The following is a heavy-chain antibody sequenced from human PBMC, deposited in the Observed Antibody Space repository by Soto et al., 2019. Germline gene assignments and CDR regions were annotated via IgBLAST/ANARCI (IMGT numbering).Heavy chain of an antibody. V-gene: IGHV3-9*01. D-gene: IGHD6-6*01. CDR1: GFIFNHYA. J-gene: IGHJ3*02. CDR3: ARSSGGAFDT. CDR2: ISWNSGDT. Sequence: GGSLRLSCAASGFIFNHYAMYWVRQAPGQGLEWVSGISWNSGDTYYVDSVKGRFTISRDNANNSLFLQMNSLRTEDTAFYYCARSSGGAFDTWGQGTLVTVSS.